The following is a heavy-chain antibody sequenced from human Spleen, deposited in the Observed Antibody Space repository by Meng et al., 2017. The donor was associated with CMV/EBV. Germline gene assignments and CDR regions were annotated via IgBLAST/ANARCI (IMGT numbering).Heavy chain of an antibody. D-gene: IGHD6-6*01. V-gene: IGHV4-39*07. J-gene: IGHJ4*02. CDR1: GGXXXSSSYY. CDR2: IYYSGST. Sequence: PQLXXAGPXSWTPSRPSXXPCSGSGGXXXSSSYYWGWIRQPPGKGLEWIGSIYYSGSTYYNPSLKSRVTISVDTSKNQFSLKLSSVTAADTAVYYCAREYSSSSFDYWGQGTLVTVSS. CDR3: AREYSSSSFDY.